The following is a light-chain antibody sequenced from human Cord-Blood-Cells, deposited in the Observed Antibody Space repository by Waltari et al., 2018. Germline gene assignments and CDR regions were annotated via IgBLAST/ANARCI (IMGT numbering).Light chain of an antibody. CDR3: CSYAGSSTSYV. J-gene: IGLJ1*01. V-gene: IGLV2-23*01. Sequence: QSALTQPASVSGSPGQSITISCTGTSSDVGSYNLVSWYQQHPGKAPKLMIYEGSKRPSGVSNRFSGSKSGNTASLTISGLLAEDEADYYCCSYAGSSTSYVFGTGTKVTVL. CDR2: EGS. CDR1: SSDVGSYNL.